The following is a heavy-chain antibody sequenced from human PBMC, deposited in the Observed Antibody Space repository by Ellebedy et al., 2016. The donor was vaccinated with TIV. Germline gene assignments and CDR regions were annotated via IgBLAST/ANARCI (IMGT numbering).Heavy chain of an antibody. D-gene: IGHD4-17*01. J-gene: IGHJ3*02. Sequence: GGSLRLSCAASGFSFRSYWMSWVRQVPGKGLEWVANMRQDGNDRYYVDSVRGRFTISRDNAKNSLYLQMNSLRAEDTAVYYCATDGSYGDYLSPAHAFENWGQGTVVIVSS. CDR2: MRQDGNDR. CDR1: GFSFRSYW. V-gene: IGHV3-7*01. CDR3: ATDGSYGDYLSPAHAFEN.